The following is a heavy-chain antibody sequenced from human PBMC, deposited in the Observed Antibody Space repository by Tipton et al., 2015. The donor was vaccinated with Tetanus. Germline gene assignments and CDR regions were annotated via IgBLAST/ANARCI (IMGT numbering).Heavy chain of an antibody. V-gene: IGHV4-39*01. J-gene: IGHJ5*02. Sequence: TLSLTCTVSSGSISSGTFYWDWLRQPPGKPLEWIGNIYYTGTTLQNPSLKGRVTMSLDRSKNQFYLKLRSVTAEDTAVYFCSRTEVNWFDPWGQGILVTVSS. CDR3: SRTEVNWFDP. CDR1: SGSISSGTFY. CDR2: IYYTGTT.